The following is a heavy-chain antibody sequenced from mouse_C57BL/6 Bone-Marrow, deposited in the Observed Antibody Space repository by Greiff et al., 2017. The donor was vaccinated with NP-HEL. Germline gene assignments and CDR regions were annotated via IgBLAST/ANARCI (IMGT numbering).Heavy chain of an antibody. J-gene: IGHJ1*03. CDR2: IYPGSGST. CDR1: GYTFTSYW. Sequence: QVQLQQPGAELVKPGASVKMSCKASGYTFTSYWITWVKQRPGQGLEWIGDIYPGSGSTNYNEKFKSKATLTVDTSSSTAYMQLSSLTSEDSAVYYCAREELADYDYDGYWYFDVWGTGTTVTVSS. V-gene: IGHV1-55*01. CDR3: AREELADYDYDGYWYFDV. D-gene: IGHD2-4*01.